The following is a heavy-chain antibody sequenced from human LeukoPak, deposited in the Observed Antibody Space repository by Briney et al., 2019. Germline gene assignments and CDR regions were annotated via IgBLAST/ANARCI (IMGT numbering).Heavy chain of an antibody. CDR3: AKGPYYYDSNGYSRRWFDP. J-gene: IGHJ5*02. V-gene: IGHV3-23*01. Sequence: PSETLSLTCTVSGGSISSSSSYWGWFRQTPGKGLEWVSAISGSGGRTYYADSVKGRFTISRDNSKNTLYLQMSSLRRAEDTAVYYCAKGPYYYDSNGYSRRWFDPWGQGILVTVSS. CDR2: ISGSGGRT. D-gene: IGHD3-22*01. CDR1: GGSISSSSSY.